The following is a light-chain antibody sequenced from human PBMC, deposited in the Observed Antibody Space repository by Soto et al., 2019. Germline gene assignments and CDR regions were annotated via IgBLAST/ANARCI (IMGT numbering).Light chain of an antibody. CDR2: ANN. J-gene: IGLJ3*02. Sequence: QSVLTQPPSVSAAPGQRVTISCTGSSSNTGAGYEAHWYQQVPGTAPKLLIYANNNRPSGVPDRFSGSKSGTSASLAITGLQAEDEADYYCQSYDRSLSVYVVGAGTKLTVL. CDR1: SSNTGAGYE. V-gene: IGLV1-40*01. CDR3: QSYDRSLSVYV.